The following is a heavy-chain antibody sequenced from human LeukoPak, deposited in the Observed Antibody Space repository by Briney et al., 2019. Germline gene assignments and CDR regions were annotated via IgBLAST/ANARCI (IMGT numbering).Heavy chain of an antibody. CDR2: ISHEGSAK. D-gene: IGHD4-17*01. CDR3: AKDHSGDYADFDY. V-gene: IGHV3-30*04. J-gene: IGHJ4*02. Sequence: GGSLRLSCAASGFTFSSYAMHWVRQAPGKGLEWVAVISHEGSAKYHADSVKGRFTVSRDNSKNMVYLQMNSLRAEDTAVYYCAKDHSGDYADFDYWGQGTLVTVSS. CDR1: GFTFSSYA.